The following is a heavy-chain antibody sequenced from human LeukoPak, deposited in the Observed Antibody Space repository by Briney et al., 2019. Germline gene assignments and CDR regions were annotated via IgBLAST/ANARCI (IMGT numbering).Heavy chain of an antibody. D-gene: IGHD1-14*01. CDR2: INPNSGGT. CDR1: GYTFTGYY. J-gene: IGHJ6*02. CDR3: PRDLPDHGIDV. Sequence: ASVKVSCKASGYTFTGYYMHWVRQAPGQRLEWMGWINPNSGGTNYAQKFQGWVTMTRDTSISTAYMELSRLRSDDTAVYYCPRDLPDHGIDVWGQGTTVTVSS. V-gene: IGHV1-2*04.